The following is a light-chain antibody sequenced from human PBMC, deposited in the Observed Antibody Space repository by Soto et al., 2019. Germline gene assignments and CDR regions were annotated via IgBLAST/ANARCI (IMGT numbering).Light chain of an antibody. CDR2: EVS. CDR1: SSDVGGYNS. CDR3: NSYRHSTTLV. J-gene: IGLJ1*01. Sequence: QSAPTQPASVSGSPGQSITISCTGTSSDVGGYNSVTWFQQHPSKAPKLIIYEVSHRPPGVSIRFSGSKSGNTASLTISGLQAEDEADYYCNSYRHSTTLVFGTGTKLTVL. V-gene: IGLV2-14*01.